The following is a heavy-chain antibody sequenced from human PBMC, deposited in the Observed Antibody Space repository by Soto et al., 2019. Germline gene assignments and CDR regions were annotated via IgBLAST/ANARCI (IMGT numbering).Heavy chain of an antibody. CDR1: GGSISSGDYY. CDR2: IYYSGST. D-gene: IGHD3-10*01. V-gene: IGHV4-30-4*01. Sequence: QVQLQESGPGLVKPSQTLSLTCTVSGGSISSGDYYWSWIRQPPGKGLEWIGYIYYSGSTYYNPSLKSRVTILVVTSMNQSFLKLTSVSVSVTAVHYCDSAKGSGFLVSWGQGTLVTVSS. J-gene: IGHJ4*02. CDR3: DSAKGSGFLVS.